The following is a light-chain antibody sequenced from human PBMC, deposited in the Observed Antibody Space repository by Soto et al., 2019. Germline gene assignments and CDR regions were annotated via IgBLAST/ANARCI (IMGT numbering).Light chain of an antibody. CDR3: QQYGSSPWP. CDR1: QSVSSSY. CDR2: GAC. J-gene: IGKJ1*01. Sequence: EIVLTQSPGTLSLSPGQRATLSCRSRQSVSSSYLAWYQHKPGHAPRLLIDGACSRATGIPDRFIGSGSGTDFTLTISRLEPEDFAVYYCQQYGSSPWPFGQGPKVEIK. V-gene: IGKV3-20*01.